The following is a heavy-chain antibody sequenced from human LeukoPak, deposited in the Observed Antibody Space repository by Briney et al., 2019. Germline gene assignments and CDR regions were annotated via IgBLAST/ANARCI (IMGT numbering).Heavy chain of an antibody. D-gene: IGHD3-3*01. CDR1: GLTFSNFW. CDR3: TTGPIKQHNTVFRLVTIFDY. J-gene: IGHJ4*02. V-gene: IGHV3-15*01. Sequence: VGSLRLYCVASGLTFSNFWMSWVRPAPGKGLDGIGRIKSKSDDGSTDYAAPVRSIFTISTYDLKNTLYLQMNSLKTEDTAVYYCTTGPIKQHNTVFRLVTIFDYCSQGTLVTVHS. CDR2: IKSKSDDGST.